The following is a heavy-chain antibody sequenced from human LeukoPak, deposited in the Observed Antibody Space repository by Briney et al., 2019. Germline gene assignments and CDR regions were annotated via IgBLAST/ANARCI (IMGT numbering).Heavy chain of an antibody. Sequence: SETLSLTCTVSGGSISSPHYYWDWIRQPPGKGLEWIGSIYSSGSASYNPSLKSRVSIVLDMSKNQFSLKVTSVTAADTAVYYCARDRSSYAKGHYDYWGQGTLVTVSS. CDR2: IYSSGSA. CDR3: ARDRSSYAKGHYDY. V-gene: IGHV4-39*07. CDR1: GGSISSPHYY. J-gene: IGHJ4*01. D-gene: IGHD6-6*01.